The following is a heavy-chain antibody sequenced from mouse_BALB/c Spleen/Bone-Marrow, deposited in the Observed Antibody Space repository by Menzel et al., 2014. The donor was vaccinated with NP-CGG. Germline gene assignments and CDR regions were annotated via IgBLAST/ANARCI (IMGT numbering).Heavy chain of an antibody. CDR1: GYTFTAYV. CDR3: AREGWLLRFNY. CDR2: INPYNDGT. D-gene: IGHD2-3*01. V-gene: IGHV1-14*01. Sequence: EVKLVESGPELVKPGASVKMSCKASGYTFTAYVMHWVKQKPGQGLEWIGYINPYNDGTNYIEKFKGKATLTSDIPSSTAYMELGSLTSEDSAVYYCAREGWLLRFNYWGQGTTLTVSS. J-gene: IGHJ2*01.